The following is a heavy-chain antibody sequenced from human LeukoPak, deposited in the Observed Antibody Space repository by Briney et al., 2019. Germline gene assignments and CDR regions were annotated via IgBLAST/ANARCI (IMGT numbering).Heavy chain of an antibody. V-gene: IGHV3-23*01. CDR1: GFTVSSNN. CDR2: ISGSGGST. CDR3: SKDRVAGTGTGVGPH. J-gene: IGHJ4*02. Sequence: GGSLRLSCAASGFTVSSNNMNCVRQAPGKGLEWVSVISGSGGSTYYADSVKGRFTISRDNSKNTLYLQMNSLRAGDTAVYYCSKDRVAGTGTGVGPHWGQGTLVTVSS. D-gene: IGHD6-19*01.